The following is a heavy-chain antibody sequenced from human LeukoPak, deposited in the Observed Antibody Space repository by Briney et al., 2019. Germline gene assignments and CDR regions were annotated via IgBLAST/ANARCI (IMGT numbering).Heavy chain of an antibody. D-gene: IGHD3-16*02. CDR3: ARLGTYYDYVWGSYRPSYYLDY. Sequence: SETLSLTCAVYGGSFSGYYWSWIRQPPGKGLGWIGEINHSGSTNYNPSLKSRVTISVDTSKNQFSLKLSSVTAADTAVYYCARLGTYYDYVWGSYRPSYYLDYWGQGTLVTVSS. J-gene: IGHJ4*02. V-gene: IGHV4-34*01. CDR1: GGSFSGYY. CDR2: INHSGST.